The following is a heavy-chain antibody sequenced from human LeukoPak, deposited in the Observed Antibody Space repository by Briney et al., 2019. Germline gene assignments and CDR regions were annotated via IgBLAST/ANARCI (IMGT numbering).Heavy chain of an antibody. CDR2: ISAYNGNT. D-gene: IGHD2-15*01. Sequence: ASVKVSCKASGYTFTSYGISWVRQAPGQGLEWMGRISAYNGNTNYAQKLQGRVTMTTDTSTSTAYMELRSLRSDDTAVYYCARSDIVVVVAATPFDYWGQGTLVTVSS. V-gene: IGHV1-18*01. CDR3: ARSDIVVVVAATPFDY. CDR1: GYTFTSYG. J-gene: IGHJ4*02.